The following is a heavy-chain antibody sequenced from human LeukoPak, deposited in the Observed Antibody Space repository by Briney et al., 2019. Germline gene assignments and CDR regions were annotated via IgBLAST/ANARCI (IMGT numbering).Heavy chain of an antibody. CDR2: IKQDGSEK. CDR1: GFTFSSYW. J-gene: IGHJ4*02. D-gene: IGHD2-15*01. Sequence: PGGSLRLSCAASGFTFSSYWMSWVRQAPGKGLEWVANIKQDGSEKYYVDSVKGRFTISRDNAKNSLYLQMSSLRAEDTAVYYCARVVVVTDPYFDYWGQGTLVTVSS. V-gene: IGHV3-7*01. CDR3: ARVVVVTDPYFDY.